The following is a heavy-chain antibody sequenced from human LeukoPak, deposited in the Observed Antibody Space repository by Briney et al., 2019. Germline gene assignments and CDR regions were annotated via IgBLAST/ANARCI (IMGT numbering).Heavy chain of an antibody. CDR2: MYLGGTT. D-gene: IGHD6-19*01. V-gene: IGHV4-4*02. CDR3: AGLEGRYSTDWFYFFDY. CDR1: GGSISSLNL. J-gene: IGHJ4*02. Sequence: PSETLSLTCIVSGGSISSLNLWSWLRQPPGQGLEWIGEMYLGGTTNFNPSLKSRVTILIDKSKNQLSLQLTSVTAADTAVYYCAGLEGRYSTDWFYFFDYWGQGALVTVSS.